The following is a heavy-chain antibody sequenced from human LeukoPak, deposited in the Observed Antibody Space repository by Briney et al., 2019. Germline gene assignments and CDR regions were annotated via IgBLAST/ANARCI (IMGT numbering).Heavy chain of an antibody. CDR3: ARGGGNFHY. J-gene: IGHJ4*02. D-gene: IGHD3-16*01. Sequence: GGSLRLSCAASGFTFSTFWMSWVRQAPGKGLEWVANIKQDGSEQYYVDSVRGRFTTSRDNAKNSLYLQMNSLRAEDTAVYYCARGGGNFHYWGQGTLVTVSS. CDR2: IKQDGSEQ. CDR1: GFTFSTFW. V-gene: IGHV3-7*03.